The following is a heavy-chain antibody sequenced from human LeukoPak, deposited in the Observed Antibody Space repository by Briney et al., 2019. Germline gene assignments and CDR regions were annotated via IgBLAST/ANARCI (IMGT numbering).Heavy chain of an antibody. D-gene: IGHD3-10*01. CDR3: ARVLSGRGSLYSYYYYMDV. V-gene: IGHV3-30*04. J-gene: IGHJ6*03. Sequence: GRSLRLSCAASGFTFSSYAMHWVRQAPGKGLEWVAVISYDGSSKYYADSVKGRFTISRDNSKNTLYLQMNSLRAEDTAVYYCARVLSGRGSLYSYYYYMDVWGKGTTVTISS. CDR1: GFTFSSYA. CDR2: ISYDGSSK.